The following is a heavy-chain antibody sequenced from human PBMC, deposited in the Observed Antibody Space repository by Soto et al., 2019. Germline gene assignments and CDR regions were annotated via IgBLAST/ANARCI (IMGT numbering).Heavy chain of an antibody. CDR3: AREGGGYCSGGSCQVDY. J-gene: IGHJ4*02. CDR1: GGSISSSSYY. CDR2: IYYRGNT. V-gene: IGHV4-39*02. Sequence: QLQLQESGPGLVKPSETLSLTCTVSGGSISSSSYYWGWIRQPPGKGLEWIGSIYYRGNTYYNTSLNSRVTISVDTSKNQCSLKLSSVTAADTAVYYCAREGGGYCSGGSCQVDYWGQGTLVTVSS. D-gene: IGHD2-15*01.